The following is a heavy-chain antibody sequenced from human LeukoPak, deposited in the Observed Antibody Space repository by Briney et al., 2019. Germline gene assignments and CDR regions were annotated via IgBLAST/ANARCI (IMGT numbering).Heavy chain of an antibody. J-gene: IGHJ4*02. V-gene: IGHV3-7*01. Sequence: GGSLRLSCEASGFTFSTYWMSWVRQAPGKGLEWVANIREDGGEKQYVDSAKGRFTISRDNAQNSLYLQMNSLRAEDTAVYHCATIYSSGLYYWGQGTLVTVSS. CDR3: ATIYSSGLYY. D-gene: IGHD6-25*01. CDR2: IREDGGEK. CDR1: GFTFSTYW.